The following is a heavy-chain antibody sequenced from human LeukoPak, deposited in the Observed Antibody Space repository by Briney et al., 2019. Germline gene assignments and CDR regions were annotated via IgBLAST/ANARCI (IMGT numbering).Heavy chain of an antibody. D-gene: IGHD3-10*01. CDR1: GYTFSSYA. CDR2: ISYDGSNN. V-gene: IGHV3-30-3*01. Sequence: GGSLRLSCAASGYTFSSYAMHWVRQAPGKGLEWVAVISYDGSNNYYADSVKGRFTISRDNSKNTLYLQMNSLRAEDTAVYYCARDRDNWFDPWGQGTLVTVSS. J-gene: IGHJ5*02. CDR3: ARDRDNWFDP.